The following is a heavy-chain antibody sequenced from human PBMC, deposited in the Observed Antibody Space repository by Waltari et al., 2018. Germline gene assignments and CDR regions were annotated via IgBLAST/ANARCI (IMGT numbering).Heavy chain of an antibody. J-gene: IGHJ4*02. CDR2: IYHSGST. D-gene: IGHD3-3*01. CDR1: GYSISSGYY. Sequence: QVQLQESGPGLVKPSETLSLTCAVPGYSISSGYYWGWLRPPPGKGLEWIGSIYHSGSTYYNPSLKSRVTISVDTSKNQFSLKLSSVTAADTAVYYCARVGFLEWLSTYYYFDYWGQGTLVTVSS. V-gene: IGHV4-38-2*01. CDR3: ARVGFLEWLSTYYYFDY.